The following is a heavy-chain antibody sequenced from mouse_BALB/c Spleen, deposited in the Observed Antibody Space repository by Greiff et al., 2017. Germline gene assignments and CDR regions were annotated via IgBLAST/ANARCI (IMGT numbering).Heavy chain of an antibody. CDR3: ARGGNYVYYFDY. Sequence: QVQLQPPGAELVKPGASVKLSCKASGYTFPSYNMHWVKQTPGQGLEWIGAIYPGNGDTSYNQKFKGKATLTADKSSSTAYMQLSSLTSEDSAVYYCARGGNYVYYFDYWGQGTTLTVSS. CDR2: IYPGNGDT. D-gene: IGHD2-1*01. CDR1: GYTFPSYN. V-gene: IGHV1-12*01. J-gene: IGHJ2*01.